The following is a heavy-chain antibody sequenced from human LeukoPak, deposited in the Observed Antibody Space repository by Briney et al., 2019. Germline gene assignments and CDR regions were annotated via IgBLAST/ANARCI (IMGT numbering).Heavy chain of an antibody. CDR1: GGTFSSYA. CDR2: IIPIFGTA. CDR3: AGGDHYDSSGYWVPFDY. Sequence: ASVKVSCKASGGTFSSYAISWVRQAPGQGLEWMGGIIPIFGTANYAQKFQGRVTITTDESTSTAYMELSSLRSEDTAVYYCAGGDHYDSSGYWVPFDYRGQGTLVTVSS. D-gene: IGHD3-22*01. V-gene: IGHV1-69*05. J-gene: IGHJ4*02.